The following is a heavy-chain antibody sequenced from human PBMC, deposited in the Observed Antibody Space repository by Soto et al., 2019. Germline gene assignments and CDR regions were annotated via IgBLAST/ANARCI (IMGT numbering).Heavy chain of an antibody. CDR3: ARDAYYDFWSGYLVY. Sequence: ASVKVSCKASGYTFTSYAMHWVRQAPGQRLEWMGWINAGNGNTKYSQKFQGRVTITRDTSASTAYMELSSLRSEDTAVYYCARDAYYDFWSGYLVYWGQGTLVTVYS. CDR2: INAGNGNT. V-gene: IGHV1-3*01. J-gene: IGHJ1*01. D-gene: IGHD3-3*01. CDR1: GYTFTSYA.